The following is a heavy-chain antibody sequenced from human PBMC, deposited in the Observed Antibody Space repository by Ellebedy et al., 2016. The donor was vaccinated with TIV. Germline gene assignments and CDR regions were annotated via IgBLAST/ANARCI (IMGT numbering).Heavy chain of an antibody. CDR1: GGSVSSGSYY. Sequence: MPSETLSLTCNVSGGSVSSGSYYWSWIRQPPGKGLEWIGHIYFSGYTHYNPSLKSRVTMSIDTSKNQFSLRLRSMNTADTAVYYCARLTAATLNVFDVWGRGTRVIVSS. D-gene: IGHD2-15*01. J-gene: IGHJ3*01. V-gene: IGHV4-61*01. CDR3: ARLTAATLNVFDV. CDR2: IYFSGYT.